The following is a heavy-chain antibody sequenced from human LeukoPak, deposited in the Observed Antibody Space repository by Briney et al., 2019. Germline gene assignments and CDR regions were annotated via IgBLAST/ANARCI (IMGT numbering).Heavy chain of an antibody. J-gene: IGHJ4*02. CDR2: ISAYNGNT. CDR1: GYTFTSYG. CDR3: ARDRSLKRSLDY. D-gene: IGHD1-1*01. V-gene: IGHV1-18*01. Sequence: ASVKVSCKASGYTFTSYGISWVRQAPGQGLEWMGWISAYNGNTNFAQKLQGRVTMTTDTSTSTAYMELRSLRSDDTAVYYCARDRSLKRSLDYWGQGTLVTVSS.